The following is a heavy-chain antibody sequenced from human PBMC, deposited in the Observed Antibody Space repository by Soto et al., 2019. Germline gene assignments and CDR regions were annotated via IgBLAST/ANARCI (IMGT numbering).Heavy chain of an antibody. CDR3: ARDRGWLQPKGSFDY. CDR1: GGTFNSHA. D-gene: IGHD5-12*01. CDR2: IIPIFETS. Sequence: QVQLVQSGAEVKKPGSSVKVSCKASGGTFNSHALTWVRQAPGQGLGWMGGIIPIFETSNYARKFQGRVTITADESTSTAFMELTSLTSDDTAVYYCARDRGWLQPKGSFDYWGQGTLVTVSS. J-gene: IGHJ4*02. V-gene: IGHV1-69*01.